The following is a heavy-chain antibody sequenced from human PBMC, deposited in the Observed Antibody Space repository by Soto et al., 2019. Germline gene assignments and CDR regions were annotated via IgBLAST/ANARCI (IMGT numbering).Heavy chain of an antibody. CDR2: IIPIFGTA. V-gene: IGHV1-69*13. J-gene: IGHJ5*01. D-gene: IGHD3-9*01. Sequence: ASVKVSCKVSGVTFSSYAISWVRQAPGQGLEWMGGIIPIFGTANYAQKFQGRVTITADESTSTAYMELSSLRSEDTAVYYCAREASYDFLTGSRYNWFSPRGQESLVTNSS. CDR3: AREASYDFLTGSRYNWFSP. CDR1: GVTFSSYA.